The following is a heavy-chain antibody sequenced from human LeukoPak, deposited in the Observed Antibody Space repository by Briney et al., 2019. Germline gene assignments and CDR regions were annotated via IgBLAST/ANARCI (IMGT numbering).Heavy chain of an antibody. Sequence: GGSLRLSCAASGFTVSSNYMSWVRQAPGKGLEWVAVISYDGSNKYYADSVKGRFTISRDNSKNTLYLQMNSLRAEDTAVYYCAKERDYYEVDYWGQGTLVTVSS. CDR2: ISYDGSNK. V-gene: IGHV3-30*18. D-gene: IGHD3-22*01. CDR3: AKERDYYEVDY. J-gene: IGHJ4*02. CDR1: GFTVSSNY.